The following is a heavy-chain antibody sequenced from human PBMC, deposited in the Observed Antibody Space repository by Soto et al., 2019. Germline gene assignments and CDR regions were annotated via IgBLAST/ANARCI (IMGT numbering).Heavy chain of an antibody. J-gene: IGHJ6*02. D-gene: IGHD3-10*01. Sequence: QVQLVQSGAEVKKPGSSVKVSCKASGGTFSSYAISWVRQAPGQGLEWMGGIIPIFGTANYAQKFQGRVTITADESTSTADMELSSLRSEDTAVYYCARGRGVTMVRGVRSYGMDVWGQGTTVTVSS. CDR1: GGTFSSYA. V-gene: IGHV1-69*12. CDR2: IIPIFGTA. CDR3: ARGRGVTMVRGVRSYGMDV.